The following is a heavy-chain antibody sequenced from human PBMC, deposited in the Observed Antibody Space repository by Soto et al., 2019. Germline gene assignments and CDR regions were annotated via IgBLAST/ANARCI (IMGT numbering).Heavy chain of an antibody. CDR1: GFTVSSNY. CDR3: ARKAGYCSGGSCRGRYYYYYYMDV. CDR2: IYSGGST. J-gene: IGHJ6*03. Sequence: HPGGSLRLSCAASGFTVSSNYMSWVRQAPGKGLEWVSVIYSGGSTYYADSVKGRFTISRDNSKNTLYLQMNSLRAEDTAVYYCARKAGYCSGGSCRGRYYYYYYMDVWGKGTTVTVSS. D-gene: IGHD2-15*01. V-gene: IGHV3-66*01.